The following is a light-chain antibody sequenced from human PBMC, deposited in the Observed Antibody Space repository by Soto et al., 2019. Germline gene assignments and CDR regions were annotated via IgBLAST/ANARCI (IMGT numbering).Light chain of an antibody. CDR1: SSDVGGYNY. CDR3: CSYTGSYRV. Sequence: QSVLTQPRSVSGSPGQSVTISCTGTSSDVGGYNYVSWYQQHPCKAPKLMIYDVSKRPSGVPDRFSGSKSGNTASLTISGLQAEDEAEYYCCSYTGSYRVFGTGTKVTVL. V-gene: IGLV2-11*01. J-gene: IGLJ1*01. CDR2: DVS.